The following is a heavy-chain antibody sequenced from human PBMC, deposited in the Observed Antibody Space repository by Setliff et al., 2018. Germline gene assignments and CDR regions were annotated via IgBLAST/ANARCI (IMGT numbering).Heavy chain of an antibody. CDR1: GYSFTSYW. J-gene: IGHJ3*02. D-gene: IGHD6-19*01. V-gene: IGHV5-51*01. CDR2: IYPGDSDT. CDR3: ARQAVAGSDAFDI. Sequence: GESLTISCKGSGYSFTSYWIGWVRQMPGKGLEWMGIIYPGDSDTRYSPSFQGQVTISADKLISTAYLQWSSLKASDTAMYYCARQAVAGSDAFDIWGQGTMVTVSS.